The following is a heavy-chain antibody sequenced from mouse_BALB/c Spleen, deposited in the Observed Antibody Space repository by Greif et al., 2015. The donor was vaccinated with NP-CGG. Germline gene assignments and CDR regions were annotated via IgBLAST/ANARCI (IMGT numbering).Heavy chain of an antibody. V-gene: IGHV2-2*02. J-gene: IGHJ4*01. CDR2: IWSGGST. CDR3: ARNGGGNYRGYYYAMDY. CDR1: GFSLTSYG. Sequence: QVQLKESGPGLVQPSQSLSITCTVSGFSLTSYGVHWVRQFPGKGLEWLGVIWSGGSTDYNAAFISRLGISKDNSKSQVFFKMNRLQANDTAIYYCARNGGGNYRGYYYAMDYWGQGTSVTVSS. D-gene: IGHD2-1*01.